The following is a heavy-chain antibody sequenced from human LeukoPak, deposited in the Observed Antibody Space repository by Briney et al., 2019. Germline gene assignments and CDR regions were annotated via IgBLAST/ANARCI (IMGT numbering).Heavy chain of an antibody. CDR3: ASGGSPYYYYYMDV. CDR2: IIPIFGTA. Sequence: PVKVSCKASGGTFSSYAISWVRQAPGQGLEWMGGIIPIFGTANYAQKFQGRVTITADESTSTAYMELSSLRSEDTAVYYCASGGSPYYYYYMDVWGKGTTVTVSS. V-gene: IGHV1-69*13. CDR1: GGTFSSYA. D-gene: IGHD6-25*01. J-gene: IGHJ6*03.